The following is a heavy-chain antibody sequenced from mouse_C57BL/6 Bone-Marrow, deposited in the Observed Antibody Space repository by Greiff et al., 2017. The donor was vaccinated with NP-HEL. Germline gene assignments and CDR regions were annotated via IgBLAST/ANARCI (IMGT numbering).Heavy chain of an antibody. CDR3: ASYYGNNYYAMDY. CDR2: IHPNSGST. V-gene: IGHV1-64*01. CDR1: GYTFTSYW. Sequence: QVQLQQPGAELVKPGASVKLSCKASGYTFTSYWMHWVKQRPGQGLAWIGMIHPNSGSTNYNEKFKSKATLTVDKSSSTAYMQLSSLTSEDSAVYYCASYYGNNYYAMDYWGQGTSVTVSS. D-gene: IGHD2-1*01. J-gene: IGHJ4*01.